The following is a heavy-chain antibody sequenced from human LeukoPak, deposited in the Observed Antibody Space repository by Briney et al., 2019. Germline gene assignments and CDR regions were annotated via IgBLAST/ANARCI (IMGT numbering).Heavy chain of an antibody. J-gene: IGHJ4*02. D-gene: IGHD6-6*01. Sequence: GRSLRLSCAASGFTFDDYAMHWVRQAPGKGLEWVSGISWNSGSIGYADSVKGRFTISRDNAKNSLYLQMNSLRAEDTALYYCAEDVLYSSSSFDYWGQGTLVTVSS. CDR1: GFTFDDYA. CDR2: ISWNSGSI. V-gene: IGHV3-9*01. CDR3: AEDVLYSSSSFDY.